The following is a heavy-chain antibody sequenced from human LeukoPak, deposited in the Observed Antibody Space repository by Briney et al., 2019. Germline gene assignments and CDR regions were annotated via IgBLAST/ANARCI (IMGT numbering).Heavy chain of an antibody. CDR1: GGSISSSSYY. D-gene: IGHD2-2*01. CDR2: INHSGST. J-gene: IGHJ4*02. Sequence: SETLSLTCTVSGGSISSSSYYWGWIRQPPGKGLEWIGEINHSGSTNYNPSLKSRVTISVDTSKNQFSLKLSSVTAADTAVYYCARHRRQEYCSSTSCYLAGGVFDYWGQGTLVTVSS. V-gene: IGHV4-39*01. CDR3: ARHRRQEYCSSTSCYLAGGVFDY.